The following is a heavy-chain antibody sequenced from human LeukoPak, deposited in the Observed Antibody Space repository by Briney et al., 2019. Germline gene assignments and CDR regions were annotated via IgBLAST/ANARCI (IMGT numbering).Heavy chain of an antibody. D-gene: IGHD3-22*01. Sequence: ASVKVSCKASGYTFTDYYMHWVRQAPGQGLEWMGWINPKSGGRNYAQKFQGRVAMTSDTSISTAYMELSRLRSDDTAVYYCARDKVGISGRGWPIDYWRQGTPVTVSS. V-gene: IGHV1-2*02. J-gene: IGHJ4*02. CDR2: INPKSGGR. CDR3: ARDKVGISGRGWPIDY. CDR1: GYTFTDYY.